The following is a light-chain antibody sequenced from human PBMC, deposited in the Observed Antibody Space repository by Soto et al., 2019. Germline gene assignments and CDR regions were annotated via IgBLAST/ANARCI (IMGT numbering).Light chain of an antibody. Sequence: EIVMTQSPATLSVSPGERATLSCRASQSVSSNLAWYQQKPGQAPRLLIYGASTRATGIPARFSGSGSGTEFTLTISSLQSEDFAVYYCQPYNNWPRYPFGQGTKLEIK. CDR1: QSVSSN. V-gene: IGKV3D-15*01. CDR2: GAS. CDR3: QPYNNWPRYP. J-gene: IGKJ2*01.